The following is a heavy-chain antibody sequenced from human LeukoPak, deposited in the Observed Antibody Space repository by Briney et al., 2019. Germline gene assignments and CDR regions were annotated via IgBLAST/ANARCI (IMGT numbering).Heavy chain of an antibody. J-gene: IGHJ4*02. CDR2: ISSSGSTI. CDR3: AGAYDILTGFDY. V-gene: IGHV3-11*04. CDR1: GFTFSNAW. Sequence: GGSLRLSCAASGFTFSNAWMSWVRQAPGKGLEWVSYISSSGSTIYYADSVKGRFTISRDNAKNSLYLQMNSLRAEDTAVYYCAGAYDILTGFDYWGQGTLVTVPS. D-gene: IGHD3-9*01.